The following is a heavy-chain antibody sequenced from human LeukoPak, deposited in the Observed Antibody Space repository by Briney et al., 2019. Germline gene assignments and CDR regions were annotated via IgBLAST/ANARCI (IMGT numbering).Heavy chain of an antibody. Sequence: SETLSLTCTVSGGSISSSSYYWGWIRQPPGKGLEWIGSIYYSGSTYYNPSLKSRVTISVDTSKSQFSLKLSSVTAADTAVYYCARRVTTVVTSWFDPWGQGTLVTVSS. CDR3: ARRVTTVVTSWFDP. D-gene: IGHD4-17*01. CDR2: IYYSGST. V-gene: IGHV4-39*01. CDR1: GGSISSSSYY. J-gene: IGHJ5*02.